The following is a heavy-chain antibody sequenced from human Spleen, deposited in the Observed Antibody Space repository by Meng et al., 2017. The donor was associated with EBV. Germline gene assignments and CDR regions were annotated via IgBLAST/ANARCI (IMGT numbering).Heavy chain of an antibody. D-gene: IGHD5/OR15-5a*01. J-gene: IGHJ4*02. V-gene: IGHV4-39*01. CDR2: AHYSGRT. CDR3: ARPFPSIVSPRLDPFGD. Sequence: ESVPGRVNASETLSLTRTVSGDSISSFYSCAWLRQPPGRGLEWSGSAHYSGRTYYSPSLRSRVTVSIDTSKNQFSLRLTSVTAADTALYYCARPFPSIVSPRLDPFGDWGQGALVTVSS. CDR1: GDSISSFYS.